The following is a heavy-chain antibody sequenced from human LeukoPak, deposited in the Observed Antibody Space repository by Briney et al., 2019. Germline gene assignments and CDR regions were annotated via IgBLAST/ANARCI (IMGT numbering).Heavy chain of an antibody. Sequence: PGGSLRLSCAASGFIFSDYSMNWVRQAPGKGLEWVSSISSSTSSPYIYYADSVKGRFTISRDNAKKSLYLQMNSLRAEDTAVYYCARGIVGVTETTFDHWGQGTLVTVSS. CDR1: GFIFSDYS. V-gene: IGHV3-21*01. CDR3: ARGIVGVTETTFDH. J-gene: IGHJ4*02. CDR2: ISSSTSSPYI. D-gene: IGHD1-26*01.